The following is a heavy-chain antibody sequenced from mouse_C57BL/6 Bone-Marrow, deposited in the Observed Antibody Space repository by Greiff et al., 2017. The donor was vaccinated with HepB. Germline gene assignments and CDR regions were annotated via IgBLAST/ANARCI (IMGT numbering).Heavy chain of an antibody. V-gene: IGHV3-6*01. CDR3: ARDYYGRIY. CDR1: GYSITSGYY. J-gene: IGHJ2*01. D-gene: IGHD1-1*01. CDR2: ISYDGSN. Sequence: DVQLQESGPGLVKPSQSLSLTCSVTGYSITSGYYWNWIRQFPGNKLEWMGYISYDGSNNYNPSLKNRISITRYTSKNQFFLKLNSVTTEDTATYYCARDYYGRIYWGQGTTLTVSS.